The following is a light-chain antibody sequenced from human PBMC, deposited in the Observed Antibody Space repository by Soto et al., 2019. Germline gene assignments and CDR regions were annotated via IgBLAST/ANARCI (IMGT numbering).Light chain of an antibody. CDR1: NIGSKS. J-gene: IGLJ2*01. CDR2: DDS. V-gene: IGLV3-21*02. Sequence: SYELTQPPSVSVAPGQTARITCGGNNIGSKSVHWYQQKPGQAPVLVVYDDSDRPPGIPERFSGSNSWNTATLTISRVEAGDEADYYCQVWDSSSDHVVFGGGTKVTVL. CDR3: QVWDSSSDHVV.